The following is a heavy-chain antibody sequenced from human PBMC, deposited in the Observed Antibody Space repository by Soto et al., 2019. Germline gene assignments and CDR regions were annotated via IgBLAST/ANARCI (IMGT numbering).Heavy chain of an antibody. D-gene: IGHD3-3*01. CDR1: GGSVSSGSYY. Sequence: QVQLQESGPGLVKPSETLSLTCTVSGGSVSSGSYYWSWIRQPPGKGLEWIGYIYYSGSTNYNPSLKSRVTISVDTSKNQFSLKLSSVTAADTAVYYCARGYYDFWSGYPVLWGQGTLVTVSS. J-gene: IGHJ4*02. CDR2: IYYSGST. CDR3: ARGYYDFWSGYPVL. V-gene: IGHV4-61*01.